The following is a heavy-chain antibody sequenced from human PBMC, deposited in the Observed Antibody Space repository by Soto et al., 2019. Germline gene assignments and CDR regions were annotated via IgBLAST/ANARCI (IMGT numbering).Heavy chain of an antibody. D-gene: IGHD6-19*01. J-gene: IGHJ4*02. Sequence: GESLKISCKGSGYSFTDYWISWVRQTPGKGLEWMGRIDPSDSYTHYSPSFRGHVTISADKSISTAHLQWSSLKASDTAVYYCAKAPTLVKSGWLNWGQGTLVTVSS. CDR2: IDPSDSYT. CDR1: GYSFTDYW. CDR3: AKAPTLVKSGWLN. V-gene: IGHV5-10-1*01.